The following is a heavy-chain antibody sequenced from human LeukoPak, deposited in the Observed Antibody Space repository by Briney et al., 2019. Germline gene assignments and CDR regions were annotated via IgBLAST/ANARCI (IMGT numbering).Heavy chain of an antibody. CDR1: GGTFSSYA. CDR2: IIPIFGTA. CDR3: AGSGTTWFDP. Sequence: ASVKVSCKASGGTFSSYAISWVRQAPGQGLEWMGGIIPIFGTANYAQKFQGRVTITTDESTSTAYMELSSLRSEDTAVYYCAGSGTTWFDPWGQGTLVTVSS. J-gene: IGHJ5*02. V-gene: IGHV1-69*05. D-gene: IGHD1-14*01.